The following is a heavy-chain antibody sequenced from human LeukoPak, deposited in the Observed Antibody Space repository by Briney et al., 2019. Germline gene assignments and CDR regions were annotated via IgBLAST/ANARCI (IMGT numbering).Heavy chain of an antibody. V-gene: IGHV3-23*01. CDR2: ISGTGGTT. J-gene: IGHJ4*02. D-gene: IGHD3-9*01. CDR3: VKNDILKGHDH. Sequence: GGSLRLSCVGSGFTFSGSAMSWVRQAPGKGVEWVSAISGTGGTTYYVDSVKGRFTVSRDNPKNTMYLQLFSLRVEDTAVYYCVKNDILKGHDHWGQGTLVTVSS. CDR1: GFTFSGSA.